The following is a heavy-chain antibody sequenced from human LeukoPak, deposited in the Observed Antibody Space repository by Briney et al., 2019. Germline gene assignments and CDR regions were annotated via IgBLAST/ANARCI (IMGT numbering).Heavy chain of an antibody. CDR3: ARAPDRIRFDP. CDR1: GGSLRADF. J-gene: IGHJ5*02. Sequence: SETLSLTCAVYGGSLRADFWSWIRQPPGKGLEWIGDIHPGGSTKYNPSLESRVTISVDSSKNQFSLRLTSVTAADTAVYYCARAPDRIRFDPWGQGALVTVSS. D-gene: IGHD1-14*01. CDR2: IHPGGST. V-gene: IGHV4-34*01.